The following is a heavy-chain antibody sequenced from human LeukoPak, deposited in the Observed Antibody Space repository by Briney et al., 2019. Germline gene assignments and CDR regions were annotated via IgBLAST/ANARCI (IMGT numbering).Heavy chain of an antibody. Sequence: SVKVSCKASGGTFSSYAISWVRQAPGQGLEWMGGIIPIFGTANYAQKFQGRVTITADESTSTAYMELSSLRSEDTAVYYCARERDGGSYGAFDIWGQGTMVTVSS. D-gene: IGHD1-26*01. CDR2: IIPIFGTA. CDR3: ARERDGGSYGAFDI. V-gene: IGHV1-69*01. CDR1: GGTFSSYA. J-gene: IGHJ3*02.